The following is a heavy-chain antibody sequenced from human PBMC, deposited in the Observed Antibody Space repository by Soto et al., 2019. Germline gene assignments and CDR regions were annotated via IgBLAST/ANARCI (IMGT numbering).Heavy chain of an antibody. CDR3: ARWDYGDYARFDY. J-gene: IGHJ4*02. D-gene: IGHD4-17*01. Sequence: QVQLVQSGAEVKKSGASVKVSCKASGYTFTRHDINWVRHATGQGLEWMGWMNPNSGNTGYAQKFQGRVTMTRNTSISTAYMEVSSLRSEDTAVYYCARWDYGDYARFDYWGQGTLVTVSS. CDR2: MNPNSGNT. CDR1: GYTFTRHD. V-gene: IGHV1-8*01.